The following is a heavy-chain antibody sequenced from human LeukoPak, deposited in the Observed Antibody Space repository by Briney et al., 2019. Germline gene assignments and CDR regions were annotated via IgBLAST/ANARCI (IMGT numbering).Heavy chain of an antibody. CDR2: IDHSGST. Sequence: SETLSLTCAVSGGSIINSNWWSWVRQPPGKGLEWIGEIDHSGSTSYNPSLKSRVTMSVDRSQNQFSLRPSTVTAADTAVYYWARGLVERAKRYFNLWGRGTLVTVSS. D-gene: IGHD5-24*01. CDR3: ARGLVERAKRYFNL. V-gene: IGHV4-4*02. J-gene: IGHJ2*01. CDR1: GGSIINSNW.